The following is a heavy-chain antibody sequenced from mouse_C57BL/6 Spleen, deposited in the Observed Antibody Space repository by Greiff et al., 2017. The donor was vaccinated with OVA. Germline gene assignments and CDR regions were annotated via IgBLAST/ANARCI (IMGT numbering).Heavy chain of an antibody. CDR1: GFSLTSYG. D-gene: IGHD2-5*01. Sequence: QVQLKESGPGLVQPSQSLSITCTVSGFSLTSYGVHWVRQSPGKGLEWLGVIWSGGSTDYNAAFISRLSISKDNSKSQVFFKMNSLQADDTAIYYCASDSKYTYFYAMENRGQRESETASS. V-gene: IGHV2-2*01. CDR2: IWSGGST. J-gene: IGHJ4*01. CDR3: ASDSKYTYFYAMEN.